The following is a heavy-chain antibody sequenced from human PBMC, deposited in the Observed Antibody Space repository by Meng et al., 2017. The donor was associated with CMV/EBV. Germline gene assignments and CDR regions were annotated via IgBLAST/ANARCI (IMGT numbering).Heavy chain of an antibody. Sequence: GSLRLSCTVSGGSISSISYYWGWIRQPPGTGLEWIGSIYYSGSTYYNPSLKSRVTISVDTSKNQFSLKLSSVTAADTAVYYCAEYGYSSRWGQGTLVTVSS. D-gene: IGHD6-13*01. J-gene: IGHJ4*02. V-gene: IGHV4-39*01. CDR2: IYYSGST. CDR1: GGSISSISYY. CDR3: AEYGYSSR.